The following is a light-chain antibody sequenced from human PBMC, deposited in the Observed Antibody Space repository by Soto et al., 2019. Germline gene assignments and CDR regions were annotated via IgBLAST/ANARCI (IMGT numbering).Light chain of an antibody. CDR1: SSDVGGYNY. V-gene: IGLV2-14*01. CDR3: SSYTSSSTYV. J-gene: IGLJ1*01. Sequence: QSALTQPASVSGSPGQSITISCTGTSSDVGGYNYVSWYQQHPGKAPKLMIYEVSNRPSGVSNRFSGSKSDNTASLTISGLQAEDEADYYRSSYTSSSTYVFGTGTKLTVL. CDR2: EVS.